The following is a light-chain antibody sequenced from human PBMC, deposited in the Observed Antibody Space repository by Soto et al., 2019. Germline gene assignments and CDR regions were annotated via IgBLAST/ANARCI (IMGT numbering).Light chain of an antibody. V-gene: IGKV2-24*01. J-gene: IGKJ1*01. CDR1: QSLVHSDGGTY. CDR3: TQSTHFPRT. Sequence: DVVLTQTPLSSPVTLGQPASISCRSSQSLVHSDGGTYLSWLHQRPGQPPRLLIYQVSNRFSGVPGRFSGGGAGTDFTLKISRVEAEDVGVYYCTQSTHFPRTFGQGTKVEIK. CDR2: QVS.